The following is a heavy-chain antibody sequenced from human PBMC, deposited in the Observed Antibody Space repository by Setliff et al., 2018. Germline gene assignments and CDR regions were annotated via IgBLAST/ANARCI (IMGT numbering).Heavy chain of an antibody. CDR1: GDSVNSGNYY. V-gene: IGHV4-61*01. CDR3: ARVPATVTTFYY. J-gene: IGHJ4*02. D-gene: IGHD4-17*01. CDR2: IYYSGTT. Sequence: SETLSLTCTVSGDSVNSGNYYWNWLRQPPGKGLELIGCIYYSGTTNYNPSLKSRVTLSLDTSKNQFSLKLSSVTAADTAVYYCARVPATVTTFYYWGQGTLVTVSS.